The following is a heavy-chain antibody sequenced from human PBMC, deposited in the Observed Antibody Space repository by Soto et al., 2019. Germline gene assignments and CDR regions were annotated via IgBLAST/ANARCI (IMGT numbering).Heavy chain of an antibody. J-gene: IGHJ4*02. Sequence: PSQTLSLTGSVSGASVSSGSHSWSWIPQAPGQGLEWIGFIYYSRSTNYNPSLHSRVTISVDTCKPQFSRKGGSVTAAAPAMYFCATDPLAYSSSHFYDQWRQGTVDAVSS. D-gene: IGHD6-6*01. CDR1: GASVSSGSHS. CDR3: ATDPLAYSSSHFYDQ. V-gene: IGHV4-61*01. CDR2: IYYSRST.